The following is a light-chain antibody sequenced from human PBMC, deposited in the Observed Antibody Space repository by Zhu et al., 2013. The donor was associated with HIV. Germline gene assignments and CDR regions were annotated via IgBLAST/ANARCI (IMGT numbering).Light chain of an antibody. CDR3: QRFGSSVTWT. J-gene: IGKJ1*01. V-gene: IGKV3-20*01. CDR1: QRVSSD. Sequence: DIVLTQSPGTLSLSPGDTATLSCRASQRVSSDLAWYQQNPGQAPRLLIYGASSRATGIPARFSGSGSGTEFTLTITGLEPEDIGMYFCQRFGSSVTWTFGQGTNLEIK. CDR2: GAS.